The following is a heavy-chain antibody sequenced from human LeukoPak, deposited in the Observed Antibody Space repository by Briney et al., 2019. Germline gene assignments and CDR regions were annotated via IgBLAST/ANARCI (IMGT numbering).Heavy chain of an antibody. Sequence: GGSLRLSCAASGFTFSSYAMGWVRQAPGKGLEWVAAIGGSGGSAYYADSVKGRFTISRDNSKNTLYLQMNSLRAEDTAVYYCAKAGIGAAYYFDYWGQGTLVTVSS. CDR1: GFTFSSYA. D-gene: IGHD3-10*01. CDR2: IGGSGGSA. J-gene: IGHJ4*02. V-gene: IGHV3-23*01. CDR3: AKAGIGAAYYFDY.